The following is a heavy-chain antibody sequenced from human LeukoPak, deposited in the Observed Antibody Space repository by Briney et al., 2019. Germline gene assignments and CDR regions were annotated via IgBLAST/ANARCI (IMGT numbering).Heavy chain of an antibody. J-gene: IGHJ4*02. CDR1: GGTFSSYA. Sequence: SVKVSCKASGGTFSSYAISRVRQAPGQGLEWMGGIIPIFGTANYAQKFQGRVTITTDESTSTAYMELSSLRSEDTAVYYCARGRSGGYYDSSGYYWDWGQGTLVTVSS. CDR3: ARGRSGGYYDSSGYYWD. CDR2: IIPIFGTA. D-gene: IGHD3-22*01. V-gene: IGHV1-69*05.